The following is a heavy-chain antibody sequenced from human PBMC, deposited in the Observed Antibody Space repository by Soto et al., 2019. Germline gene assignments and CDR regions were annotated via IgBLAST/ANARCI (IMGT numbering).Heavy chain of an antibody. Sequence: GGSLRLSCAASGFTFSSYSMNWVRQAPGKGLEWVSSISRSSDYIYYADSVKGRFTISRDNAKNSLYLQMNSLRAEDTALYYFAKAGPRPLLDRLEAFDFWGQGTMVTV. J-gene: IGHJ3*01. V-gene: IGHV3-21*01. D-gene: IGHD6-25*01. CDR2: ISRSSDYI. CDR3: AKAGPRPLLDRLEAFDF. CDR1: GFTFSSYS.